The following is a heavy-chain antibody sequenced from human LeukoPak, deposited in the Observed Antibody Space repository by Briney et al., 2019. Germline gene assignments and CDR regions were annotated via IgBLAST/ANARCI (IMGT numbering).Heavy chain of an antibody. CDR2: IYYSGST. CDR3: ARYSPVVAATYWYFDL. V-gene: IGHV4-59*01. D-gene: IGHD2-15*01. J-gene: IGHJ2*01. Sequence: SETLSLTCTVSGGSISSYYWSWIRQPPGKGLEWIGYIYYSGSTNYNPSLKSRVTISVDTSKNQFSLKLSSVTAADTAVYYCARYSPVVAATYWYFDLWGRGTLATVSS. CDR1: GGSISSYY.